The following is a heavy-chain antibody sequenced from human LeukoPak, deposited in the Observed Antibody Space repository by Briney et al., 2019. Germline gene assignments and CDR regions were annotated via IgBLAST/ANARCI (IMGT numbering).Heavy chain of an antibody. CDR3: ARGAYYYDSSGYRSFDY. CDR1: GVSISSYY. Sequence: SETLSLTCTVSGVSISSYYWSWIRQPPGKGLECIGYFYHSGSTNYNPSLKSRVTISVDTSKNQFSLKPSSVTAADTAVYYCARGAYYYDSSGYRSFDYWGQGTLVTVSS. J-gene: IGHJ4*02. D-gene: IGHD3-22*01. V-gene: IGHV4-59*01. CDR2: FYHSGST.